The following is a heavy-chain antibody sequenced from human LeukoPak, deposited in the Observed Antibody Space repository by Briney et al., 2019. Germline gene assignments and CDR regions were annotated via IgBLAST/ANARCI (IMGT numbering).Heavy chain of an antibody. CDR2: IYTSGST. CDR1: GGSISSYY. Sequence: PSETLSLTCTVSGGSISSYYWSRIRQPAGKGLEWIGRIYTSGSTNYNPSLKSRVTMSVDTSKNQFSLKLSSVTAADTAVYYCAVGAVAAPIDYWGQGTLVTVSS. J-gene: IGHJ4*02. CDR3: AVGAVAAPIDY. D-gene: IGHD6-19*01. V-gene: IGHV4-4*07.